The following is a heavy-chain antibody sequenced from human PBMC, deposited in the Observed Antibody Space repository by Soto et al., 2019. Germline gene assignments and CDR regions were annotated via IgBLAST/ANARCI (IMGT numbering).Heavy chain of an antibody. V-gene: IGHV4-4*07. J-gene: IGHJ6*02. Sequence: SETLSLTCNVSGDSIGRFYWSWIRQSAGKGLEWIGRIYSTGGTAYNPALKGRITISLESSNNHVSLEMNSVTAADTAVYFCARDLSGTGLDIWGRGTRVTVSS. CDR3: ARDLSGTGLDI. CDR2: IYSTGGT. D-gene: IGHD1-26*01. CDR1: GDSIGRFY.